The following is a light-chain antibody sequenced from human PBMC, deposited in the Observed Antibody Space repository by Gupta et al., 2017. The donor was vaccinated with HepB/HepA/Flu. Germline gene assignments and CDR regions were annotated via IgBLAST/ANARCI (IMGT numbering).Light chain of an antibody. Sequence: EIQLTPSPSTLSASVGDRVTITCRASQSISSWLAWYQQKPGKAPKLLIYKASSVESGVPSRFSGSGSGTEFTLTISSLQPDDFATYYCQQYNSYPVTFGGGTKVEIK. V-gene: IGKV1-5*03. CDR3: QQYNSYPVT. CDR1: QSISSW. CDR2: KAS. J-gene: IGKJ4*01.